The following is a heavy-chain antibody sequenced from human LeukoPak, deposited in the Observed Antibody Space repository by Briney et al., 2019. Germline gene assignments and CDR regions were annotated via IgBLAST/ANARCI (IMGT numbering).Heavy chain of an antibody. V-gene: IGHV4-34*01. Sequence: SETLSLTCAVYGGSFSGYYWSWIRQPPRKGLEWIGEINHSGSTNYNPSLKSRVTISVDTSKNQFSLKLSSVTAADTAVYYCARGRKYDFWSGYRAFDYWGQGTLVTVSS. CDR1: GGSFSGYY. CDR3: ARGRKYDFWSGYRAFDY. CDR2: INHSGST. D-gene: IGHD3-3*01. J-gene: IGHJ4*02.